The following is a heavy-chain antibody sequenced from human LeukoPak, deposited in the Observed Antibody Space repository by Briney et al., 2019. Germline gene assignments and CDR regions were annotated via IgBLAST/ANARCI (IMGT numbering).Heavy chain of an antibody. J-gene: IGHJ4*02. D-gene: IGHD6-13*01. Sequence: GGSLRLSCAASGFTFSSYWMSWVRQAPGKGLEWVANIKQDGSEKYYVDSVKGRFAISRDNAKNSLYLQMNSLRAEDTAVYYCARGSSSWQITLRFDYWGQGTLVTVSS. CDR3: ARGSSSWQITLRFDY. CDR1: GFTFSSYW. CDR2: IKQDGSEK. V-gene: IGHV3-7*03.